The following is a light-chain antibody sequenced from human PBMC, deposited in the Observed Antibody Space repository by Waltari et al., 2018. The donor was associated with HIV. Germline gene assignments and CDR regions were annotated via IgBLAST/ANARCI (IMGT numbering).Light chain of an antibody. CDR1: QSVSSSY. CDR3: QQYGSSXPSFT. Sequence: IVLTQSPGTLALSPGERATLSCSASQSVSSSYLALYQQKPGQAPRLLLLCASSMATVIXDTFSGSGSGTDLTLTISRLEPEDFAVYYCQQYGSSXPSFTFGPGTXVDXK. V-gene: IGKV3-20*01. J-gene: IGKJ3*01. CDR2: CAS.